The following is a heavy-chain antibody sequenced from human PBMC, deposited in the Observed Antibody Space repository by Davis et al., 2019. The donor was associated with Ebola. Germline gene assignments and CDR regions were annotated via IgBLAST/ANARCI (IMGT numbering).Heavy chain of an antibody. J-gene: IGHJ3*02. V-gene: IGHV4-31*03. Sequence: PSETLSLTCTVSGGSISSGGYYWSWIRQHPGKGLEWIGYIYYSGSTYYNPSLKSRVTISVDTSKNQFSLKLSSVTAADTAVYYCARVYSSGWYFSPAADAFDIWGQGTMVTVSS. CDR3: ARVYSSGWYFSPAADAFDI. CDR2: IYYSGST. CDR1: GGSISSGGYY. D-gene: IGHD6-19*01.